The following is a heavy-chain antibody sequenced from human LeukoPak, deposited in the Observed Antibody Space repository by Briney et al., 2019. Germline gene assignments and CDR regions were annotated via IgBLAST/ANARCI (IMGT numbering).Heavy chain of an antibody. J-gene: IGHJ2*01. V-gene: IGHV3-74*01. D-gene: IGHD2-15*01. Sequence: PGGSLRLSCAASRFTFSSYWMHWVRQAPGKGLVWVSRIKSDGSSTSYADSVKGRFTISRDNAKNTLYLQMNSLRAEDTAVYYCARSPVVDWYFDLWGRGTLVTVSS. CDR1: RFTFSSYW. CDR2: IKSDGSST. CDR3: ARSPVVDWYFDL.